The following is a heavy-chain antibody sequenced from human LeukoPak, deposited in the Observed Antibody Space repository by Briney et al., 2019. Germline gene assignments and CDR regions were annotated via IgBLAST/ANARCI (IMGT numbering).Heavy chain of an antibody. J-gene: IGHJ4*02. D-gene: IGHD2-2*01. CDR3: AREGRYCSSTSCYLDY. CDR1: GYTLTELS. Sequence: ASVKVSCKVSGYTLTELSMHWVRQAPGKGLEWMGGFDPEDGETIYAQKFQGRVTMTEDTSTDTAYMELSSLRSEDTAVYYCAREGRYCSSTSCYLDYWGQGTLVTVSS. V-gene: IGHV1-24*01. CDR2: FDPEDGET.